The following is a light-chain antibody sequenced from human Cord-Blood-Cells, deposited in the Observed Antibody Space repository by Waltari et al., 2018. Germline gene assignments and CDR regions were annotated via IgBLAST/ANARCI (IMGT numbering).Light chain of an antibody. CDR2: DVS. J-gene: IGLJ1*01. V-gene: IGLV2-11*01. Sequence: QSALTQPRSVPGSPGQSVTISCTGTSSDVGGYNYVSWYQQHPGKAPKLMIYDVSKRPSGVPDRFSGSKSGNTASLTISGLQAEDEADYYCCSYAGSYRVFGNGTKVTVL. CDR1: SSDVGGYNY. CDR3: CSYAGSYRV.